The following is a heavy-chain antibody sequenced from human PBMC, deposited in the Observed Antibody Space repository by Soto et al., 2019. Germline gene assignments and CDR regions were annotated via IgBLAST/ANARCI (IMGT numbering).Heavy chain of an antibody. CDR3: ARSRHYDFWSGYYGPENWFDP. V-gene: IGHV4-39*07. CDR1: GGSISSSSYY. J-gene: IGHJ5*02. D-gene: IGHD3-3*01. Sequence: SETLSLTCTVSGGSISSSSYYWGWIRQPPGKGLEWIGSIYYSGSTYYNPSLKSRVTISVDTSKNQFSLKLSSVTAADTAVYYCARSRHYDFWSGYYGPENWFDPWGQGALVTVSS. CDR2: IYYSGST.